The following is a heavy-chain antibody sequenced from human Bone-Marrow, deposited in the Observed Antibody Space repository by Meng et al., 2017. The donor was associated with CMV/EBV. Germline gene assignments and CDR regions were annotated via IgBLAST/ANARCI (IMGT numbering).Heavy chain of an antibody. CDR2: IRYSGSS. Sequence: GSLRLSCTVSGASVSSSSFYWGWVRQPPGKGLEWIGYIRYSGSSYYNPSLESRVTMSIDTSKNQFSLEMSSVTAADTAVYYCARTCNGAVCDPAGTDVWGQATTVTVSS. CDR3: ARTCNGAVCDPAGTDV. J-gene: IGHJ6*02. V-gene: IGHV4-39*07. CDR1: GASVSSSSFY. D-gene: IGHD2-8*02.